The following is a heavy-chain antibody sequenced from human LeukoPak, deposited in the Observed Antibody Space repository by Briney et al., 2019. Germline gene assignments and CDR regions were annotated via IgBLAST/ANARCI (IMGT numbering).Heavy chain of an antibody. V-gene: IGHV1-2*06. D-gene: IGHD1-1*01. CDR1: GYTLTDYY. J-gene: IGHJ4*02. Sequence: ASVKVSCKASGYTLTDYYMHWVRQAPGQGLEWMGRINPNSGGTNYAQKFQGRVTMTRDTFISTVYMELSRLRSDDTAVYYCARASGWVEGYWGQGTLVTVSS. CDR2: INPNSGGT. CDR3: ARASGWVEGY.